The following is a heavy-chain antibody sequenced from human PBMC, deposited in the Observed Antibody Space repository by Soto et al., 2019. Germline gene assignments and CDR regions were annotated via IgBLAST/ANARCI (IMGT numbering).Heavy chain of an antibody. J-gene: IGHJ6*02. D-gene: IGHD2-2*01. CDR3: ARIPGYCSSTSFCYYYYGMDV. CDR2: IDWDDDK. V-gene: IGHV2-70*01. CDR1: GFSLSTSGMC. Sequence: VSGPTLVNPXQTLTLTCTFSGFSLSTSGMCVSWIRQPPGKALEWLALIDWDDDKYYSTSLKTRLTISKDTSKNQVVLTMTNMDPVDTATYYCARIPGYCSSTSFCYYYYGMDVWSQGTTVTVSS.